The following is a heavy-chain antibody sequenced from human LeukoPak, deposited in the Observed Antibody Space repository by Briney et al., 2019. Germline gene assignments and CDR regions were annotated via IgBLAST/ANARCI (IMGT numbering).Heavy chain of an antibody. D-gene: IGHD3-3*01. CDR2: IYTSGST. J-gene: IGHJ3*02. Sequence: SETLSLTCTVSGGSISSYYWSWIRQPAGKGLEWIGRIYTSGSTNYNPSLKSRVTMSVDTSKNQFSLKLSPVTAADTAVYYCARVFPNYDFWSGYGDAFDIWGQGTMVTVSS. CDR3: ARVFPNYDFWSGYGDAFDI. V-gene: IGHV4-4*07. CDR1: GGSISSYY.